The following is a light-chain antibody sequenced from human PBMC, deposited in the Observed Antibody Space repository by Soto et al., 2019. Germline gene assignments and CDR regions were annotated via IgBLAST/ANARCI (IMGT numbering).Light chain of an antibody. Sequence: EIVLTQSPATLSLSPGDRATLSCRDSQSVSSYLAWYQQKPGPAPRLLXYDASNRATGIPARFSGSGSGTDFTLSISSLEPEDIAVYYCQQRSNWAPTWTFGQGTKVDIK. J-gene: IGKJ1*01. CDR1: QSVSSY. CDR2: DAS. CDR3: QQRSNWAPTWT. V-gene: IGKV3-11*01.